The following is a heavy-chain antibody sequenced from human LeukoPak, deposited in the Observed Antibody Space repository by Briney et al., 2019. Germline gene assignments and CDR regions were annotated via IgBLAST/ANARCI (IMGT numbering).Heavy chain of an antibody. J-gene: IGHJ4*02. Sequence: SETLSLTCTVSGGSISTSSYYWGWIRQPPGKGLECIGNIYYSGSTYYNPSLKSRVTISVDTSKNQFSLKLSSVTAADTAVYYCARGASAAHFDYWGQGTLVTVSS. CDR2: IYYSGST. V-gene: IGHV4-39*07. D-gene: IGHD6-6*01. CDR1: GGSISTSSYY. CDR3: ARGASAAHFDY.